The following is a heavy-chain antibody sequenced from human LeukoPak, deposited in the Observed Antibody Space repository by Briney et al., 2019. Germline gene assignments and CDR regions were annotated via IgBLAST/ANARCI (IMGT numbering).Heavy chain of an antibody. CDR2: ISGSDGST. D-gene: IGHD2-2*01. CDR1: GFTFSSYA. CDR3: AKVETSGGANCYALDY. V-gene: IGHV3-23*01. Sequence: GGSLRLSCAASGFTFSSYAMTWVRQAPDKGLEWVSAISGSDGSTYYADSVKGRFTISRDDSQNTPYLQMNSLSAEDTAVYYCAKVETSGGANCYALDYWGQGTLVTVSS. J-gene: IGHJ4*02.